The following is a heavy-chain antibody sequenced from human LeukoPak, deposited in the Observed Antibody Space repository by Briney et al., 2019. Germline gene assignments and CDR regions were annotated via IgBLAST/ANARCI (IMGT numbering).Heavy chain of an antibody. Sequence: PGGSLRLSCAASGFTFSSYGMAWVRQAPGKGLEWVSSISSSSSYIYYADSVKGRFTISRDNAKNSLYLQMNSLRAEDTAVYYCARDTNYYDSSGYYYSDYWGQGTLVTVSS. V-gene: IGHV3-21*01. CDR2: ISSSSSYI. CDR1: GFTFSSYG. CDR3: ARDTNYYDSSGYYYSDY. J-gene: IGHJ4*02. D-gene: IGHD3-22*01.